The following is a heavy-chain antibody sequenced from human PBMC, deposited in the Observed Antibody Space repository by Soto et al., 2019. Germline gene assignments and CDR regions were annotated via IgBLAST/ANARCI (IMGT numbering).Heavy chain of an antibody. J-gene: IGHJ4*02. Sequence: APVKVSCKVSGYTLTEFSMHWVRQAPGKGLEWMGGFDPEDGETIYAQKFQGRVTMTEDTSTDTAYMELSSLRSEDTAVYYCATRGVVPAAWDFDYWGQGTLVTVSS. CDR3: ATRGVVPAAWDFDY. CDR2: FDPEDGET. CDR1: GYTLTEFS. V-gene: IGHV1-24*01. D-gene: IGHD2-2*01.